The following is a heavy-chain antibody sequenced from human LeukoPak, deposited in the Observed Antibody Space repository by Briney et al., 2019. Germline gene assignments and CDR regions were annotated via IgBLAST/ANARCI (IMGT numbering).Heavy chain of an antibody. D-gene: IGHD2-2*01. Sequence: SETRSLTCAVYGASFSGYYWSWIRQPPGKGRECIGEINHIVSTTYNPPLKSRVPISEDTSKTQFSLKLSSVTAADKAVYYCARGGRFVFPRYCSSTSCYVGDAFDIWGQGTMVTVSS. CDR1: GASFSGYY. J-gene: IGHJ3*02. CDR2: INHIVST. V-gene: IGHV4-34*01. CDR3: ARGGRFVFPRYCSSTSCYVGDAFDI.